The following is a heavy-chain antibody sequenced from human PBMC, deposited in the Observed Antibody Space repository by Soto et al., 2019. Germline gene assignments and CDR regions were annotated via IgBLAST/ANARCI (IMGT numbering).Heavy chain of an antibody. CDR1: GYSISSGYY. V-gene: IGHV4-38-2*02. D-gene: IGHD6-6*01. CDR2: VYLSGVT. CDR3: ARDDRDSTSPTFDY. Sequence: SETLSLTCAVSGYSISSGYYWGWIRQSPGKGLEWIGSVYLSGVTYFNPSLKSRVTISVDTSKNQFSLKLNSMTAADTAVYYCARDDRDSTSPTFDYWGQGVLVTVS. J-gene: IGHJ4*02.